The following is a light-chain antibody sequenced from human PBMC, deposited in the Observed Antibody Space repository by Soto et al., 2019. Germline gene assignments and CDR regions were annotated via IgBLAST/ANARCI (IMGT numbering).Light chain of an antibody. CDR1: QSVSSSY. CDR3: QQYGSAPPLS. V-gene: IGKV3-20*01. J-gene: IGKJ4*01. CDR2: GAS. Sequence: EIVLTQSPGTLSLSPGERATLSCRASQSVSSSYLAWYQQKPGQAPRLPIYGASSRATGIPDRFSGSGSETDFTLTISRLEAEDFAVYYCQQYGSAPPLSFGGGTKVEIK.